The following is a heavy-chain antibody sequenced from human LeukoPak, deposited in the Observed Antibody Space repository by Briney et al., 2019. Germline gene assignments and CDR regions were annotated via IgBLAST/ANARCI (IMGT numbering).Heavy chain of an antibody. J-gene: IGHJ4*02. Sequence: ASVKVSCKASGGTFSSYAISWVRQAPGQGLEWMGRIIPILGIANYAQKFQGRVTITADKSTSTAYMELSSLRSEDTAVYYCARILTPADGDYADNFDYWGQGTLVTVSS. CDR3: ARILTPADGDYADNFDY. V-gene: IGHV1-69*04. D-gene: IGHD4-17*01. CDR2: IIPILGIA. CDR1: GGTFSSYA.